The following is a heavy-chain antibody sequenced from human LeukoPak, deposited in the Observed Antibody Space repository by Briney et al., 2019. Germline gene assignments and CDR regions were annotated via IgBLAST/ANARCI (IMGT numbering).Heavy chain of an antibody. CDR2: IYFSGST. CDR1: GGYISSSSYY. J-gene: IGHJ5*02. CDR3: ARHDRVQLERRRTNWFDP. V-gene: IGHV4-39*01. Sequence: PSETLSLTCSVSGGYISSSSYYWVWIRQPPGEGLEWIASIYFSGSTNYNPSLKSRVTISVDTSKNQFSLKLSSVTAADTAVYYCARHDRVQLERRRTNWFDPWGQGTLVTVSS. D-gene: IGHD1-1*01.